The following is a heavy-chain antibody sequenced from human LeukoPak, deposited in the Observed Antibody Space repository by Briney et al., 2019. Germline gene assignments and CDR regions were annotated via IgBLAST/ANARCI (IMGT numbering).Heavy chain of an antibody. D-gene: IGHD5-18*01. Sequence: PSETLSLTCIVSGYSINSGYHWGWIRQPPGMGLEWIGNIYHSGSTNYNPSLKSRVTISVDTSKNEFSLKLSSVTAADTAVYYCAAKGYSYGYGIDYWGQGTLVTVSS. CDR3: AAKGYSYGYGIDY. J-gene: IGHJ4*02. CDR2: IYHSGST. V-gene: IGHV4-38-2*02. CDR1: GYSINSGYH.